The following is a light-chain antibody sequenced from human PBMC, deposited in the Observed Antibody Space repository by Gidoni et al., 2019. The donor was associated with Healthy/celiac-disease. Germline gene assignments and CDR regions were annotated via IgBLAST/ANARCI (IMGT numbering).Light chain of an antibody. V-gene: IGKV2-28*01. CDR3: MQALQTPLT. CDR1: QSLLYSNGYNY. CDR2: LGS. J-gene: IGKJ4*01. Sequence: DIVITQSRLSLPVTPGEPASISCRSSQSLLYSNGYNYLHGYLQKPGQSPQLLIYLGSNRASGVPDRFSGSGSGTDFTLKISRVEAEYVGVYYCMQALQTPLTFGGGTKVEIK.